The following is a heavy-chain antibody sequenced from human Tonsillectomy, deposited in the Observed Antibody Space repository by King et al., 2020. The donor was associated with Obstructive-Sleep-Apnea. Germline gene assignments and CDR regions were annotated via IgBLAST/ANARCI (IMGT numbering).Heavy chain of an antibody. V-gene: IGHV3-30*02. J-gene: IGHJ4*02. CDR2: IRYDGSVK. D-gene: IGHD2-15*01. Sequence: VQLVESGGSVVQPERSLRLSCAASGFTFSSSAMHWVRQAPGMGLEWVAFIRYDGSVKSYADSVKGRFTISRDNSKNTLYLQMNSLRAEDTAMYYCAKEGKNCSSSSCWGAFDSWGQGTLVTVSS. CDR3: AKEGKNCSSSSCWGAFDS. CDR1: GFTFSSSA.